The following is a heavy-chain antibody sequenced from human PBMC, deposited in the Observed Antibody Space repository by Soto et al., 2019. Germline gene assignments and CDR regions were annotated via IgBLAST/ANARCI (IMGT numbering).Heavy chain of an antibody. CDR3: THYDYVWGSYRHLPGGMDV. V-gene: IGHV1-69*06. CDR1: GGTFSSYA. D-gene: IGHD3-16*02. J-gene: IGHJ6*02. Sequence: QVQLVQSGAEVKKPGSSVKVSCKASGGTFSSYAISWVRQAPGQGLEWMGGIIPIFGTANYAQKFQGRVTITEDKSTSTAYMELSSLRSEDTAVYYCTHYDYVWGSYRHLPGGMDVWGQGTTVTVSS. CDR2: IIPIFGTA.